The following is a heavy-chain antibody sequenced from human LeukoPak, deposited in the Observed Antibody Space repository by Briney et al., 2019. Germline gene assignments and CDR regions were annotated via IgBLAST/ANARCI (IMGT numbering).Heavy chain of an antibody. J-gene: IGHJ6*02. Sequence: GASVKVSCKASRYSFIRYYLHCVRKAPGQGLEWMGWINPNTGGTAYAQKFRGSVTITRDTSISTAYMEMTSLTSHDTAVYYCASGGRWRQVWTNSYYYAMDVWGQGTTVTVSS. CDR1: RYSFIRYY. CDR3: ASGGRWRQVWTNSYYYAMDV. CDR2: INPNTGGT. V-gene: IGHV1-2*02. D-gene: IGHD3/OR15-3a*01.